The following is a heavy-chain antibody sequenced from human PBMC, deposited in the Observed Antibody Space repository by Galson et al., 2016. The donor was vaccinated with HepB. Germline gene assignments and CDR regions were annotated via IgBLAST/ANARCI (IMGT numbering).Heavy chain of an antibody. CDR1: GFTFSSYW. CDR2: IKQDGSEN. Sequence: SLRLSCAASGFTFSSYWMSWVRQAPGKGLEWVANIKQDGSENSYVDSVKGRFTISRDNAKNSLYLQMNSLRVEDTAVYYCAREGSGGFDIWGQGTMVTVSS. CDR3: AREGSGGFDI. J-gene: IGHJ3*02. V-gene: IGHV3-7*01. D-gene: IGHD4-23*01.